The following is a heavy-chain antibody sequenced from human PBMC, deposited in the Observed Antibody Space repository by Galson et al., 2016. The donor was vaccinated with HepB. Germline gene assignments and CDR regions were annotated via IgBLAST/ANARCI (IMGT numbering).Heavy chain of an antibody. CDR3: AREGGYGWEVYYGMDV. CDR2: MNHNSGNT. V-gene: IGHV1-8*01. Sequence: SVKVSCKASGYTFTSYGINWVRQAPGQGLEWVGWMNHNSGNTGYAQTFRGRVTMTRNTSISTAYMEQSSLRSEDTAVYYCAREGGYGWEVYYGMDVWGQGTMVTVSS. D-gene: IGHD5-18*01. J-gene: IGHJ6*02. CDR1: GYTFTSYG.